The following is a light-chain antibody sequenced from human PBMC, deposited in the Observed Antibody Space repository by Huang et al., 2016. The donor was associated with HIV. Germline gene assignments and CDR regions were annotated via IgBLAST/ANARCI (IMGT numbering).Light chain of an antibody. V-gene: IGKV3-20*01. CDR3: QQYGSSIFT. CDR2: SAS. Sequence: VLTQSPGTLSLSPGERATLSCRASQSVSSSYLAWYQQKPGQAPRLLIYSASTRATDVPDRFSGSGSGTDFSLTISRLEPEDFAVYYCQQYGSSIFTFGPGTKVDIK. CDR1: QSVSSSY. J-gene: IGKJ3*01.